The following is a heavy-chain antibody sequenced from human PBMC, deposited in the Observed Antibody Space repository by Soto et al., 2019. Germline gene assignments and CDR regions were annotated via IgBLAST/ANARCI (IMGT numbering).Heavy chain of an antibody. CDR3: ARDFPPKGWPTHSYYYGMDV. CDR2: ISSSCSTI. Sequence: GSLRLSCAASGFTFSSYEMNWVRQAPGKGLEWVSYISSSCSTIYYADSVKGRFTISRDNAKNSLYLQMNSLRAEDTAVYYCARDFPPKGWPTHSYYYGMDVWCQGNTVTVSS. D-gene: IGHD2-15*01. CDR1: GFTFSSYE. J-gene: IGHJ6*02. V-gene: IGHV3-48*03.